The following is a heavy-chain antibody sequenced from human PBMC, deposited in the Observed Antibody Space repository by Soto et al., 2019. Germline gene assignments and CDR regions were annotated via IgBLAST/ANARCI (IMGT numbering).Heavy chain of an antibody. CDR3: ARHGSY. J-gene: IGHJ4*02. V-gene: IGHV4-39*01. CDR2: NYFIGTT. Sequence: QLQLQESGPGLVKPSETLSLTCNVSGVSISDTSYYWGWIRQPPGKGLEWIGTNYFIGTTFYNPSLKSPLAITVDTSKNQFSLRLSSVTAADTAVYYCARHGSYWGQGTLVAVSS. CDR1: GVSISDTSYY.